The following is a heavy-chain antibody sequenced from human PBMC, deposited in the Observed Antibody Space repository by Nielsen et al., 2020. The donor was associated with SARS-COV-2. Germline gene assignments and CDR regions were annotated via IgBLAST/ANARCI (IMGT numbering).Heavy chain of an antibody. Sequence: GGSLRLSCVGSGFTFDDYAMHWVRQAPGKGLEWVSGISWNSVSIDYADSVKGRFTISRDNAKSSLYLQMNSLRAEDTAFYYCAKVYGDYVGFFDVWGRAPWSLSPQ. CDR3: AKVYGDYVGFFDV. CDR1: GFTFDDYA. V-gene: IGHV3-9*01. J-gene: IGHJ2*01. D-gene: IGHD4-17*01. CDR2: ISWNSVSI.